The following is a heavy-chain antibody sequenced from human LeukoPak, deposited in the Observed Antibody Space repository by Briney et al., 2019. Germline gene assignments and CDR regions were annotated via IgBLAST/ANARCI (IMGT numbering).Heavy chain of an antibody. CDR2: IYYSGSP. CDR3: ARTARELWD. CDR1: GGSINSGAYY. D-gene: IGHD1-26*01. V-gene: IGHV4-30-4*08. Sequence: PSETLSLTCTVSGGSINSGAYYWTWIRQHPGKGLEWIGHIYYSGSPYYNPSLKSRVTISVDTSKNQFSLKLSSVTAADTAVYYCARTARELWDWGQGALVTVSS. J-gene: IGHJ4*02.